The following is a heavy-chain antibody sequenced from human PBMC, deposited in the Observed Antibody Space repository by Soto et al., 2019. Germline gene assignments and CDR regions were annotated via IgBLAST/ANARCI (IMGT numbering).Heavy chain of an antibody. V-gene: IGHV2-5*01. CDR2: IYWSDSK. D-gene: IGHD3-16*01. CDR1: GFSLTTDGEG. CDR3: IHRRRDAGPNGDY. J-gene: IGHJ4*02. Sequence: QITLKESGPTLVTPTQTLTLTCSFSGFSLTTDGEGVGWVRQPPGNALEWLALIYWSDSKRYSPSLSNRLTVTKDDSKNQVLLTMTNMDPVDTATYYCIHRRRDAGPNGDYWGQGTLVTVSS.